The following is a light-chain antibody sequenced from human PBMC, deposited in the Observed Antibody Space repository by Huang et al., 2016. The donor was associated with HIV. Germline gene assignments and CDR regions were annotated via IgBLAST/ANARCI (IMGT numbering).Light chain of an antibody. Sequence: DIQMTQSPSALSATVGNRVTITCRASQNIFTWLAWYQQKTGKTPKLLIYKASRLESGVPSLFNGIGSGTEFTLTISSLQPDDFATYFCHQYDTLWTFGQGTKVEF. CDR2: KAS. V-gene: IGKV1-5*03. CDR1: QNIFTW. J-gene: IGKJ1*01. CDR3: HQYDTLWT.